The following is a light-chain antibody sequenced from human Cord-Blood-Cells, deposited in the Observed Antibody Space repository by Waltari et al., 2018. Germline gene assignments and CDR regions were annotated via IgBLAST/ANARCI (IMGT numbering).Light chain of an antibody. Sequence: EIVLTQSPATLSLSPGERASQSVSSYLAWYQQKPGQAPRLLIYDASNRATGIPARFSGSGSGTDVTLTISSLEPEDFAVYYCQQRSNWRGTFGPGTKVDIK. J-gene: IGKJ3*01. V-gene: IGKV3-11*01. CDR2: DAS. CDR1: QSVSSY. CDR3: QQRSNWRGT.